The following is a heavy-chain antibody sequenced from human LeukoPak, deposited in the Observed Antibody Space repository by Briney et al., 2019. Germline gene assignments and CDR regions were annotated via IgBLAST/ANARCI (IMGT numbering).Heavy chain of an antibody. D-gene: IGHD4-17*01. CDR2: ISRNSDYI. CDR3: ARDKAGDYVNDAFDV. V-gene: IGHV3-21*01. J-gene: IGHJ3*01. CDR1: GFTFSTYT. Sequence: GGSLRLSCAASGFTFSTYTMNWVRRAPGKGLEWVSSISRNSDYIYYTVSLKGRFTLSRDNAKSSLYLQMNSLRAEDTAIYYCARDKAGDYVNDAFDVWGQGTMVTVSS.